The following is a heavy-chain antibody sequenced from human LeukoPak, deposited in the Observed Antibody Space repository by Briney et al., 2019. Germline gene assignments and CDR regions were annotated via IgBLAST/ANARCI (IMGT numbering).Heavy chain of an antibody. V-gene: IGHV3-33*06. CDR2: IGYDGGGK. CDR3: AKDVPHYYGSGSFEAFDI. D-gene: IGHD3-10*01. CDR1: GITFSSYG. Sequence: GGSLRLSCAASGITFSSYGMHWVRQAPGKGLEWVAVIGYDGGGKYYADSVKGRFTISRDNSKNTLYLQMNSLRAEDTAVYYCAKDVPHYYGSGSFEAFDIWGQGTMVTVSS. J-gene: IGHJ3*02.